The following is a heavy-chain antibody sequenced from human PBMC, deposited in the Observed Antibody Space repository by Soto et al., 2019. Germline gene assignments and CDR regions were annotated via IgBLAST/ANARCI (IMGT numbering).Heavy chain of an antibody. J-gene: IGHJ3*02. CDR2: MRPSGGNT. D-gene: IGHD2-2*01. CDR3: ARAYCSSTSCYDGDAFDI. CDR1: GYTFTSYY. Sequence: ASVKVSCKASGYTFTSYYMHWVRQAPGQGHEWMGMMRPSGGNTGYAQKFQGRVTMTRNTSMSTAYMELSSLRSEDTAVYYCARAYCSSTSCYDGDAFDIWGQGTMVTVSS. V-gene: IGHV1-46*01.